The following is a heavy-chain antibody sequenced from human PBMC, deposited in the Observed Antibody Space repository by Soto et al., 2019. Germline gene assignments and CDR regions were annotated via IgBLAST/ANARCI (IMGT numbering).Heavy chain of an antibody. CDR1: GFTFSDYY. V-gene: IGHV3-11*01. CDR2: ISDSVTTN. J-gene: IGHJ6*02. Sequence: PGGSLRLSCAASGFTFSDYYMNWVRQSPGKGLEWVSSISDSVTTNYYADSVKGRFTISRDNAKNSLYLQMNNLRAEDTAAYYCARGDYYHYGIDVWGQGAWVTVSS. CDR3: ARGDYYHYGIDV.